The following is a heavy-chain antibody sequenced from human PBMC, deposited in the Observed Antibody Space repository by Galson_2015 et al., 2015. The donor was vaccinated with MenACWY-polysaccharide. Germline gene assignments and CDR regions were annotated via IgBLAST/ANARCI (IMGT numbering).Heavy chain of an antibody. CDR3: AKDTLHAAGTAKD. V-gene: IGHV3-23*01. Sequence: SLRLSCAASGFTFSSSVMSWVRQAPGKGLEWVAVIVGSGANTYYTDSVKGRFIISRDNSKNTVYLQMNSLRAEDTALYYCAKDTLHAAGTAKDWGQGTLVTVSS. J-gene: IGHJ4*02. CDR1: GFTFSSSV. CDR2: IVGSGANT. D-gene: IGHD6-13*01.